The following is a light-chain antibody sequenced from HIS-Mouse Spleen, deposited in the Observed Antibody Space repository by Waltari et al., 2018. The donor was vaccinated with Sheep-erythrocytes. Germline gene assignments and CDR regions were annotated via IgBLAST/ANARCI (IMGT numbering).Light chain of an antibody. J-gene: IGLJ3*02. CDR2: YDD. CDR3: AAWDDSLNGWV. V-gene: IGLV1-36*01. CDR1: SPNIGNNA. Sequence: QSVLTQPPSVSEAPRQRVTISCSGSSPNIGNNAVTWYQPLPGKAPKLLIYYDDLLPSGVSDRFSGSKSGTSASLAISGLQSEDEADYYCAAWDDSLNGWVFGGGTKLTVL.